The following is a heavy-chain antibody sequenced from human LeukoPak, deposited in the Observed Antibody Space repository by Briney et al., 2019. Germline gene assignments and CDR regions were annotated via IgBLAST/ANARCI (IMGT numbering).Heavy chain of an antibody. D-gene: IGHD2-15*01. CDR3: ARHRDCSGGSCPNWFDP. Sequence: GESLKISCKGSGYSFTSYWIGWVRQMPGKGLEWMGIIYPGDSDTRYSPSFQGQVTISADKSISTAYLQWSSLKASDTAKYYCARHRDCSGGSCPNWFDPWGQGTLVTVSS. J-gene: IGHJ5*02. CDR1: GYSFTSYW. V-gene: IGHV5-51*01. CDR2: IYPGDSDT.